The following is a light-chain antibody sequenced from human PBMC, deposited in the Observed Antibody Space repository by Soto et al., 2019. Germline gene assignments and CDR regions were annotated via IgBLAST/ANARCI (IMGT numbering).Light chain of an antibody. V-gene: IGKV3-20*01. J-gene: IGKJ3*01. CDR2: GAS. CDR1: QSVSRDY. CDR3: QQYGSSPIT. Sequence: EIVLTQSPGTLSLSRGDRATLSCRASQSVSRDYLAWYQQKPGQAPRLLIFGASIRATGISDRFGGSGSGTDFTLTISRLEPEDFAVYYCQQYGSSPITFGPGTKVHIK.